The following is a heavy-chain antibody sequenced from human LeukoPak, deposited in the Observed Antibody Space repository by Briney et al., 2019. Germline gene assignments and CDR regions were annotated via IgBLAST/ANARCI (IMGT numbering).Heavy chain of an antibody. V-gene: IGHV4-34*01. Sequence: SETLSLTCAVYGGSFSGYYWSWIRQPPGKGLEWIGEINHSGGTNYNPSLKSRVTISVDTSKNQFSLKLSSVTAADTAVYYCAGMNYRGDYWGQGTLVTVSS. D-gene: IGHD1-7*01. CDR1: GGSFSGYY. CDR2: INHSGGT. J-gene: IGHJ4*02. CDR3: AGMNYRGDY.